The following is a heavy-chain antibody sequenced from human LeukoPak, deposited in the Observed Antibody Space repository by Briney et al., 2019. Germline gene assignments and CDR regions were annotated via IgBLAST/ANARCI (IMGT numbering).Heavy chain of an antibody. CDR1: GFTFSSYA. J-gene: IGHJ4*02. CDR2: MSDSVSRT. CDR3: ATLFAGSGSYALYDY. Sequence: PGGSLRLSCAASGFTFSSYAMSWVRQAPGKGLEWVSTMSDSVSRTYYADSVKGRFAISRDNSKNTLYLQMNSLRAEDTAVYYCATLFAGSGSYALYDYWGQGTLVTVSS. D-gene: IGHD3-10*01. V-gene: IGHV3-23*01.